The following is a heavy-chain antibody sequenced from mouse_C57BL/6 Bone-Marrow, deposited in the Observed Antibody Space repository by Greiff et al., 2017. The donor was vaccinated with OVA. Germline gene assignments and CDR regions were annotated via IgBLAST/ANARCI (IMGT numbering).Heavy chain of an antibody. CDR1: GFTFSSYG. D-gene: IGHD2-1*01. J-gene: IGHJ3*01. CDR2: ISPGGSYT. V-gene: IGHV5-6*02. CDR3: ARHEGYYGNYAAWFAC. Sequence: EVKLVESGGDLVKPGGSLKLSCAASGFTFSSYGMSWVRQTPGKRLEWVGTISPGGSYTYYPDSVKGRFTISRDNAKTTLYLQMSSLKSEDTAMYYCARHEGYYGNYAAWFACWGKGTLVTVSA.